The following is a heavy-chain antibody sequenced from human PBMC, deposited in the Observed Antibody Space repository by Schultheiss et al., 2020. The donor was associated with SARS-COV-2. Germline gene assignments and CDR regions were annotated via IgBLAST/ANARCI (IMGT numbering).Heavy chain of an antibody. D-gene: IGHD2-2*01. CDR2: IGTAGDT. CDR1: GFTVSSNY. Sequence: GESLKISCAASGFTVSSNYMSWVRQAPGKGLEWVSAIGTAGDTYYPGSVKGRFTISRDNAKNSLYLQMNSLRAEDTAVYYCAKRGADIVVVPAALGYWGQGTLVTVSS. J-gene: IGHJ4*02. CDR3: AKRGADIVVVPAALGY. V-gene: IGHV3-53*01.